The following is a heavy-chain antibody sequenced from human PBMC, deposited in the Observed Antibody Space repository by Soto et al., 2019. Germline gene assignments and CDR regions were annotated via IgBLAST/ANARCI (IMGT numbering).Heavy chain of an antibody. CDR1: GGTFSSYA. CDR2: IIPIFGTA. J-gene: IGHJ6*04. V-gene: IGHV1-69*13. Sequence: SVTVSCKASGGTFSSYAISWVRQAPGQGLEWMGGIIPIFGTANYAQKFQGRVTITADESTSTAYMELSSLRSEDTAVYYCASEELEPSAYDHHYGMDVWGRGTPATV. D-gene: IGHD1-1*01. CDR3: ASEELEPSAYDHHYGMDV.